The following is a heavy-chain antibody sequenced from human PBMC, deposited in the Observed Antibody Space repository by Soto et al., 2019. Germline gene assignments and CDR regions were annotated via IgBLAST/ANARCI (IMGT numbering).Heavy chain of an antibody. D-gene: IGHD5-18*01. J-gene: IGHJ4*02. CDR2: INPSGGST. CDR3: ARGTWIQLSLYHFDY. V-gene: IGHV1-46*01. Sequence: ASVKVSCKASGYTFTSYYMHWVRQAPGQGLEWMGIINPSGGSTSYAQKFQGRVTMTRDASTSTVYMELSSLRSEDTAVYYCARGTWIQLSLYHFDYWGQGTLVTVSS. CDR1: GYTFTSYY.